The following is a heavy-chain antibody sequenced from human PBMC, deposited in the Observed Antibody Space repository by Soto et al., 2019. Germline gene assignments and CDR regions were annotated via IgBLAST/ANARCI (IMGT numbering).Heavy chain of an antibody. Sequence: GGSLRLSCAASGFTFSSYAMSWVRQAPGKGLEWVSAISGSGGSTYYADSVKGRFTISRDNSKNTLYLQMNSLRAEDTAVYYCAKGTDYYYYYGMDVWGQGTTVTVSS. CDR3: AKGTDYYYYYGMDV. V-gene: IGHV3-23*01. D-gene: IGHD2-21*02. CDR2: ISGSGGST. J-gene: IGHJ6*02. CDR1: GFTFSSYA.